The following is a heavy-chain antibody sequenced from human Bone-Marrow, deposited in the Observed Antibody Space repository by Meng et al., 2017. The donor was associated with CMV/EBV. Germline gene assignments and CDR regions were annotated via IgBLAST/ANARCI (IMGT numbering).Heavy chain of an antibody. CDR3: ATGESSSYYYDP. V-gene: IGHV4-39*07. J-gene: IGHJ5*02. CDR2: IYYSGST. CDR1: GGSISSSSYY. D-gene: IGHD6-6*01. Sequence: SETLSLTCTVSGGSISSSSYYWGWIRQPPGKGLEWIGSIYYSGSTYYNPSLKSRVTISVDTSKNQFSLKLSSVTAADTAVYYCATGESSSYYYDPWGQGTLVPVSS.